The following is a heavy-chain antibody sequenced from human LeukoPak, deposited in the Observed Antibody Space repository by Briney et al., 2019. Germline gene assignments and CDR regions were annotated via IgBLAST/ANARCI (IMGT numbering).Heavy chain of an antibody. V-gene: IGHV4-39*07. CDR1: GGSISSSSYY. CDR3: ASQDITMIDY. J-gene: IGHJ4*02. CDR2: IYHSGST. Sequence: SETLSLTCTVSGGSISSSSYYWGWIRQPPGKGLEWIGSIYHSGSTNYNPSLKSRVTISVDKSKNQFSLKLSSVTAADTAVYYCASQDITMIDYWGQGTLVTVSS. D-gene: IGHD3-22*01.